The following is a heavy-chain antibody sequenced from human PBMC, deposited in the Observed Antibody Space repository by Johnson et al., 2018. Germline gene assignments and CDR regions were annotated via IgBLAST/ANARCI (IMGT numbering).Heavy chain of an antibody. V-gene: IGHV1-69*01. CDR3: ASHFYDSSGQSDAFDI. CDR2: IIPIFGTA. J-gene: IGHJ3*02. D-gene: IGHD3-22*01. CDR1: GGTFSSYA. Sequence: QVQLLESGAEVKKPGSSVKVSCKASGGTFSSYAISWVRQAPGQGLEWMGGIIPIFGTANYAQKFQGRVTITADESTSTADMGLSSLRSEDTAVFYCASHFYDSSGQSDAFDIWGQGTVVTVSS.